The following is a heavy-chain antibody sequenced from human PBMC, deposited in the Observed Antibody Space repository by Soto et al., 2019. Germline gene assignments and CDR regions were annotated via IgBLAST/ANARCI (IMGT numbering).Heavy chain of an antibody. CDR2: IYYSGST. CDR3: ARGGWDPAVFSRCCNP. J-gene: IGHJ5*02. D-gene: IGHD2-15*01. V-gene: IGHV4-31*03. Sequence: PSETLSLTCTVSGGSISSGGYYWSWIRQHPGKGLEWIGYIYYSGSTYYNPSLKSRVTISVDTSKNQFSLKLSSVTAADTAVYYCARGGWDPAVFSRCCNPWRRGPRVTASS. CDR1: GGSISSGGYY.